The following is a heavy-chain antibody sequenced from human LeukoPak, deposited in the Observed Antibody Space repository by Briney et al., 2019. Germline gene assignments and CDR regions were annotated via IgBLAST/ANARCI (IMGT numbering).Heavy chain of an antibody. D-gene: IGHD5-18*01. Sequence: GGCLRLSCAASGFTFSSYSMNWVRQAPGKGLEWVSSISSSSSYIYYADSVKGRFTISRDNAKNSLYLQMNSLRAEDTAVYYCARGAPDTAMDYWGQGTLVTVSS. CDR3: ARGAPDTAMDY. J-gene: IGHJ4*02. V-gene: IGHV3-21*01. CDR2: ISSSSSYI. CDR1: GFTFSSYS.